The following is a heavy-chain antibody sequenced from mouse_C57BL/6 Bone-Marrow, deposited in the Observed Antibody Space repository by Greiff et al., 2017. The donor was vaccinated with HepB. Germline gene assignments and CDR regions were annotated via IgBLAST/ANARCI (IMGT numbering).Heavy chain of an antibody. Sequence: DVKLVESGGGLVQPGGSLKLSCAASGFTFSDYYMYWVRQTPEKRLEWVAYISNGGGSTYYPDTVKGRFTISRDNAKNTLYLQMSRLKSEDTAMYYFARRTTVVEMDYWGQGTSVTVSS. D-gene: IGHD1-1*01. CDR3: ARRTTVVEMDY. V-gene: IGHV5-12*01. CDR2: ISNGGGST. CDR1: GFTFSDYY. J-gene: IGHJ4*01.